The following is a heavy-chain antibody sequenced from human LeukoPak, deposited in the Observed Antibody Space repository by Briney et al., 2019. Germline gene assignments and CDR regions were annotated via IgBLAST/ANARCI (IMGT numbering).Heavy chain of an antibody. CDR1: GGSIGSYH. V-gene: IGHV4-59*01. CDR3: VASYGGYVLDY. D-gene: IGHD5-12*01. Sequence: SETLSLTCSVSGGSIGSYHWNRIRQPSGKGLEWIGIVFNNGGTKHNPSLKSRVAISVDTSKNQFALKLSSVTAADTAVYYCVASYGGYVLDYWGQGALVIVSS. J-gene: IGHJ4*02. CDR2: VFNNGGT.